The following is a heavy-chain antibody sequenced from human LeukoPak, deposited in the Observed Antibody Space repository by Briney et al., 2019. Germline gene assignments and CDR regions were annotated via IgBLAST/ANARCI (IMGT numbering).Heavy chain of an antibody. D-gene: IGHD1-14*01. CDR1: GFTFSSYS. J-gene: IGHJ6*02. V-gene: IGHV3-21*01. CDR2: ISSSSSSYI. CDR3: VGQTWGEPEHYYYGMDV. Sequence: GGSLRLSCAASGFTFSSYSMNWVRQAPGKGLEWVSSISSSSSSYIYYADSVKGRFTISRDNAKNSLYLQMNSLRAEDTAVYYCVGQTWGEPEHYYYGMDVWGQGTTVTVSS.